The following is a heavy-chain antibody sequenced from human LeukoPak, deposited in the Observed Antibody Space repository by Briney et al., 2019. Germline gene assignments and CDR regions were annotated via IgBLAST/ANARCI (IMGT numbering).Heavy chain of an antibody. CDR1: GFTFSSYW. Sequence: AGGSLRLSCAASGFTFSSYWMSWVRQAPGKGLEWVANIKQDGSEKYYVDSVKGRFTISRDNAKNSLYLQMNSLRAEDMAVYYCARAVLGNYYDSSGYAYWGQGTLVTVSS. V-gene: IGHV3-7*01. CDR3: ARAVLGNYYDSSGYAY. J-gene: IGHJ4*02. CDR2: IKQDGSEK. D-gene: IGHD3-22*01.